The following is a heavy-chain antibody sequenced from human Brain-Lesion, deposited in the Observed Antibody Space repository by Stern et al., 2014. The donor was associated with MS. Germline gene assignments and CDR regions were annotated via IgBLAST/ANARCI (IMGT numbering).Heavy chain of an antibody. CDR2: IYTTGST. J-gene: IGHJ4*02. Sequence: QVQLGQWGPGLVKPSQTLSLTCTVSGGSVGSGSYDWSWIRQPAGKGLEWIGRIYTTGSTYYNPSLKSRVSISIDTSKNQFSLKLTSVTAADTAVYYCARDKEDTNMAFRYFDNWGQGTLVTVSS. V-gene: IGHV4-61*02. D-gene: IGHD5-18*01. CDR3: ARDKEDTNMAFRYFDN. CDR1: GGSVGSGSYD.